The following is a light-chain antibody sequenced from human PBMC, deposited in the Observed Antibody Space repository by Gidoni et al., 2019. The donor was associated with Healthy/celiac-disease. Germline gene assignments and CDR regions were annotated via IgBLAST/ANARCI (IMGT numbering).Light chain of an antibody. Sequence: DIQMNQSSSTLSASVGDRVTITCRASQSISSWLAWYQQKPGKDPKLLIYKASSLESGVPSRFSGSGSGTEFTLTISSLQPDDFATYYCQHYNSYYTFGQGTKLEIK. J-gene: IGKJ2*01. CDR3: QHYNSYYT. CDR1: QSISSW. V-gene: IGKV1-5*03. CDR2: KAS.